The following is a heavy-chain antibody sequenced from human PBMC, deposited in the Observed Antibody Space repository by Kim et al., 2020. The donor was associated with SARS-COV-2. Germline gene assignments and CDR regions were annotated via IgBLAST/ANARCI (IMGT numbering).Heavy chain of an antibody. CDR1: GGSISSSSYY. CDR2: IYYSGST. V-gene: IGHV4-39*01. J-gene: IGHJ4*02. CDR3: ASLPLGFWSGLIDY. D-gene: IGHD3-3*01. Sequence: SETLSLTCTVSGGSISSSSYYWGWIRQPPGKGLEWIGSIYYSGSTYYNPSLKSRVTISVDTSKNQFSLKLSSVTAADTAVYYCASLPLGFWSGLIDYWGQGTLVTVSS.